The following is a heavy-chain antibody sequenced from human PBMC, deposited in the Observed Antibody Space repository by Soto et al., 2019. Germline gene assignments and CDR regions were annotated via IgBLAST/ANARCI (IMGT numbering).Heavy chain of an antibody. J-gene: IGHJ4*02. V-gene: IGHV1-69*13. D-gene: IGHD6-19*01. CDR2: IIPIFGTA. CDR3: ARDTGYSSGWYLFDY. CDR1: GGTFSSYA. Sequence: SVKVSCKASGGTFSSYAISWVRQAPGQGLEWMGGIIPIFGTANYAQKFQGRVTITADESTSTAYMELSSLRSEDTAVYYCARDTGYSSGWYLFDYWGQGTLVTVSS.